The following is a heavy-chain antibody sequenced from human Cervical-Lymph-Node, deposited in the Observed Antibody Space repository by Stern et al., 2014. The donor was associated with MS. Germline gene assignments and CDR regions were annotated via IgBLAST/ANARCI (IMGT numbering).Heavy chain of an antibody. Sequence: QVQLQESGPGLVKPSQTLSLTCTVSGGSVSSGGYYWIWIRQHPGKGLEWIGSMYHSGSTYYNPSLKSRVTLSVEKSTNQFSLKLSSVTAADTAVYYCARLLTSGYSRHFDYWGQGTLITVSS. CDR3: ARLLTSGYSRHFDY. V-gene: IGHV4-31*03. CDR1: GGSVSSGGYY. J-gene: IGHJ4*02. D-gene: IGHD5-12*01. CDR2: MYHSGST.